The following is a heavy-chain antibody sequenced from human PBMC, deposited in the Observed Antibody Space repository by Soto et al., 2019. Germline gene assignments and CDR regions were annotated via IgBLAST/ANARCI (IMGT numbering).Heavy chain of an antibody. Sequence: HPVGSLRLSCAASGFTFTNHSMSWVRQAPGKGLEWVSDIGGSGSSTYYADSVKGRFTISRDNSKNTLYLQMNGLRAEDTAVYYCARANKYYYDSSGYYGFAYWGQGTLVTVSS. V-gene: IGHV3-23*01. CDR3: ARANKYYYDSSGYYGFAY. D-gene: IGHD3-22*01. CDR1: GFTFTNHS. J-gene: IGHJ4*02. CDR2: IGGSGSST.